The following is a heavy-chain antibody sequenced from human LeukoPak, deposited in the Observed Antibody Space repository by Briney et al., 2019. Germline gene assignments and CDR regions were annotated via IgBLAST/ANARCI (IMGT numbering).Heavy chain of an antibody. CDR3: VRARDMAFDI. CDR1: GGSISPFY. CDR2: IFHTGTT. D-gene: IGHD2-21*02. V-gene: IGHV4-59*01. Sequence: SETLSLTCTVSGGSISPFYWSWIRQPPGEGLEWIGNIFHTGTTNYNPSLSSRLTISVDRSRNDFSLNLRSVTAADTAVYYCVRARDMAFDIWGLGTMVTVSS. J-gene: IGHJ3*02.